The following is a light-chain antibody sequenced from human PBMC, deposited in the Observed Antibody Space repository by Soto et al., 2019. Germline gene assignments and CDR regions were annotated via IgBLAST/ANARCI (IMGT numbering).Light chain of an antibody. Sequence: EIVMTQSPATLSVSPVERATLSCRASQSVSSNLAWYQQKPGQAPRPLIYGASTRATGIPARFSGSGSGTEFTLTISSLQPDDFATYYCQHYNSYSEAFGQGTKVDIK. CDR2: GAS. CDR3: QHYNSYSEA. J-gene: IGKJ1*01. V-gene: IGKV3-15*01. CDR1: QSVSSN.